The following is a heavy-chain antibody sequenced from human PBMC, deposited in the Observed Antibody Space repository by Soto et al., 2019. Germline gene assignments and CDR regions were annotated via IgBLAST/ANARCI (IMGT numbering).Heavy chain of an antibody. CDR2: ISSSSSTI. J-gene: IGHJ4*02. Sequence: EVQLVESGGGLVQPGGSLRLSCAASGFTFSSYSMNWVRQAPGKGLEWVSYISSSSSTIYYADSVKGRFTISRDNAKNSLYLQMNSLRAEDTAVYYCVSIWFGESNPFDYWGQGTLVTVSS. D-gene: IGHD3-10*01. CDR1: GFTFSSYS. V-gene: IGHV3-48*01. CDR3: VSIWFGESNPFDY.